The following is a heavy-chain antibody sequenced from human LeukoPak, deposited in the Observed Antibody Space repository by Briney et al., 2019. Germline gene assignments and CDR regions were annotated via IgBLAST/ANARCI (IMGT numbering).Heavy chain of an antibody. J-gene: IGHJ6*03. CDR2: INPNSGGT. V-gene: IGHV1-2*02. Sequence: GASVKVSCKASGYTFTGYYMHWVRQAPGQGLEWMGWINPNSGGTNYAQKFQGRVTMTRDTSISTAYMELSRLRSDDTAVYYCARGMRRLGTTVVTYYYYYMDVWGKGTTVTVSS. CDR3: ARGMRRLGTTVVTYYYYYMDV. D-gene: IGHD4-23*01. CDR1: GYTFTGYY.